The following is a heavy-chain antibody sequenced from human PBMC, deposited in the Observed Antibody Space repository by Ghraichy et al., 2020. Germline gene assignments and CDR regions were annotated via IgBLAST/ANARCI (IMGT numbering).Heavy chain of an antibody. CDR2: IYSGGST. Sequence: GGSLRLSCAASGFTVSSNYMSWVRQAPGKGLEWVSVIYSGGSTYYADSVKGRFTISRDNSKNTLYLQMNSLRAEDTAVYYCSRDGGYCSGGSCYSRVGMDVWGQGTTVTVSS. J-gene: IGHJ6*02. V-gene: IGHV3-53*01. D-gene: IGHD2-15*01. CDR1: GFTVSSNY. CDR3: SRDGGYCSGGSCYSRVGMDV.